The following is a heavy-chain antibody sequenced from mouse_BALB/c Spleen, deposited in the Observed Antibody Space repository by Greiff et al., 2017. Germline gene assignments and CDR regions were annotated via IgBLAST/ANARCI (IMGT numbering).Heavy chain of an antibody. J-gene: IGHJ1*01. CDR2: IWAGGST. Sequence: QVQLKESGPGLVAPSQSLSITCTVSGFSLTSYGVHWVRQPPGKGLEWLGVIWAGGSTNYNSALMSRLSISKDNSKSQVFLKMNSLQTDDTAMYYCARDNYGNSWYFDVWGAGTTVTVSS. CDR3: ARDNYGNSWYFDV. D-gene: IGHD2-1*01. V-gene: IGHV2-9*02. CDR1: GFSLTSYG.